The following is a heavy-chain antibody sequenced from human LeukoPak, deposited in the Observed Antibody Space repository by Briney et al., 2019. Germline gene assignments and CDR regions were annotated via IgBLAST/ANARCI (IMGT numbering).Heavy chain of an antibody. D-gene: IGHD3-10*01. CDR2: MSYDGSNK. J-gene: IGHJ6*02. CDR1: GFTFSSYA. Sequence: PGGSLRLSCAASGFTFSSYAMNWVRQAPGKGLEWVAVMSYDGSNKYYADSVKGRFTISRDNSKNTLYLQMNSLRAEDTAVYYCARDRVVYYYYGMDVWGQGTTVTVSS. CDR3: ARDRVVYYYYGMDV. V-gene: IGHV3-30-3*01.